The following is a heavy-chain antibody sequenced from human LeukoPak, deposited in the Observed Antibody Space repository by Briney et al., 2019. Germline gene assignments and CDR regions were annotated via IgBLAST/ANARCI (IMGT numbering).Heavy chain of an antibody. D-gene: IGHD4-17*01. V-gene: IGHV4-59*01. CDR3: ARGGTTVTTFNYFDS. CDR1: GGSISGYY. CDR2: IYYIGST. Sequence: PSETLSLTCTVSGGSISGYYWSWIRQPPGKVLEWISYIYYIGSTTYNPSLRSRVTISVDKSKNQFSLRLSSVTAADTALYYCARGGTTVTTFNYFDSWGQGTLVTVSS. J-gene: IGHJ4*02.